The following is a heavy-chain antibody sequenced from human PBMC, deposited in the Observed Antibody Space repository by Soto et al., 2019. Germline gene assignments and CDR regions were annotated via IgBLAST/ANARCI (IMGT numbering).Heavy chain of an antibody. CDR3: ARGTGYGSSWREYYYYYYGMDV. CDR2: INAGNGNT. Sequence: GGPGKVSFKGSWYTLTKFSMDLGGPAPRKKVEWVGWINAGNGNTKYSQKFQGRVTITRDTSASTAYMELSSLRSEDTAVYYCARGTGYGSSWREYYYYYYGMDVWGQGTTVTVSS. CDR1: WYTLTKFS. J-gene: IGHJ6*02. D-gene: IGHD6-13*01. V-gene: IGHV1-3*01.